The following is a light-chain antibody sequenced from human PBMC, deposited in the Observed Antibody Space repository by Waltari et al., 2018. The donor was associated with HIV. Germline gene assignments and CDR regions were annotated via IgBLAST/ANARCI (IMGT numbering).Light chain of an antibody. CDR1: HSVSISY. J-gene: IGKJ2*01. CDR2: GAS. CDR3: QQYGSSPPYT. V-gene: IGKV3-20*01. Sequence: ELVLTQSPGTLSLSPGERATLSCRASHSVSISYLAWYPQKPDQAPRLLLYGASSSATGIPDRFSGSGSGTDFTLTISRLEPEDFAVYYCQQYGSSPPYTFGQGTKLDIK.